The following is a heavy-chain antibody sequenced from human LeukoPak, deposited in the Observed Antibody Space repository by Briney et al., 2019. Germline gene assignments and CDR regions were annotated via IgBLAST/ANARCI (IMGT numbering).Heavy chain of an antibody. Sequence: GGSMRLSCAASGFTFNRSGMHWVRQAPGKGLEWVALIFYDGRNKYFADSVKGRFTISRDNSKSMLYLQMNSLRAEDTAVYYCAQTGDKYGSFEYWGQGTLVTVSS. V-gene: IGHV3-33*01. CDR1: GFTFNRSG. D-gene: IGHD3-10*01. CDR3: AQTGDKYGSFEY. J-gene: IGHJ4*02. CDR2: IFYDGRNK.